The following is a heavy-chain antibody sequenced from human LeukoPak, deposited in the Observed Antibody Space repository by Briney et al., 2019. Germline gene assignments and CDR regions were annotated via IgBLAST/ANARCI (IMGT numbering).Heavy chain of an antibody. CDR2: IIPIFGTA. CDR1: GGTFSSYA. D-gene: IGHD3-22*01. J-gene: IGHJ3*02. V-gene: IGHV1-69*13. Sequence: ASVKVSCKASGGTFSSYAISWVRQAPGQGLEWMGGIIPIFGTANYAQKFQGRVTITADESTSTAYMELSSLRSEDTAVYYCARDLRPNYDSSAKCAFDIWGQGTMVTVSS. CDR3: ARDLRPNYDSSAKCAFDI.